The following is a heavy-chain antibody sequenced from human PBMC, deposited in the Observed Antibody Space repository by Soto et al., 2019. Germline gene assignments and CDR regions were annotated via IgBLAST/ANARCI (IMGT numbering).Heavy chain of an antibody. Sequence: PSETLSLTFAASGGSIRSSYWCRIRLPPGKGLEWIGSIYYSGSTYYNPSLKSRVTISVDTSKNQFSLKLSSVAAADVAVYYCASHTLYYYDRLDYWGQGTLVTVSS. J-gene: IGHJ4*02. CDR2: IYYSGST. CDR1: GGSIRSSY. D-gene: IGHD3-22*01. CDR3: ASHTLYYYDRLDY. V-gene: IGHV4-59*05.